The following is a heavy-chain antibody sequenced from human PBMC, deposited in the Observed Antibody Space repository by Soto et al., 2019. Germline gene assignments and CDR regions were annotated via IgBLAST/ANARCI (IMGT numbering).Heavy chain of an antibody. J-gene: IGHJ6*02. CDR1: GYTFTSYG. Sequence: GASVKVSCKASGYTFTSYGISWVRQAPGQGLEWMGWISAYNGNTNYAQKLQGRVTMTTDTSTSTAYMELRSLRSDDTAVYYCARGVTMIVVAPTPDYYYGMDAWGQGTTVTVSS. D-gene: IGHD3-22*01. CDR2: ISAYNGNT. CDR3: ARGVTMIVVAPTPDYYYGMDA. V-gene: IGHV1-18*01.